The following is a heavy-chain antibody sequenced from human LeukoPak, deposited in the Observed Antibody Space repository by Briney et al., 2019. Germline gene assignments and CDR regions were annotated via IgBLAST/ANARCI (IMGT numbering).Heavy chain of an antibody. CDR2: ISDSGGST. CDR1: GFTFSSYA. V-gene: IGHV3-23*01. D-gene: IGHD3-3*01. Sequence: GGSLRLSCAASGFTFSSYAMSWVRQAPGKGLEWVSGISDSGGSTYYADSVRGRFTISRDNSKNTLYLQMNSLRAEDTAVYYCARANYDFWSGYYTHFDYWGQGTLVTVSS. CDR3: ARANYDFWSGYYTHFDY. J-gene: IGHJ4*02.